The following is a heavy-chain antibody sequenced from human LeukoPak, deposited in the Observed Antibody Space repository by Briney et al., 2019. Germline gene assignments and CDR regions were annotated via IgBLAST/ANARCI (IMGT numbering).Heavy chain of an antibody. CDR1: GFTFSSYE. D-gene: IGHD5-18*01. CDR2: ISSSGSTI. Sequence: GGSLRLSCAASGFTFSSYEMNWVRQAPGKGLEWVSYISSSGSTIYYADSVKGRFTISRDNAKNSLYLQMNSLRAEDTAVYYCARRARGYSYYYYYYMDVWGKGTTVTISS. J-gene: IGHJ6*03. CDR3: ARRARGYSYYYYYYMDV. V-gene: IGHV3-48*03.